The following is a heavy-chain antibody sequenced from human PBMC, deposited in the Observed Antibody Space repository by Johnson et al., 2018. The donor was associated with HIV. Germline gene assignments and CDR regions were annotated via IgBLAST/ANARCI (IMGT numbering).Heavy chain of an antibody. J-gene: IGHJ3*02. Sequence: VQLVESGGGVVSLGGSLRLSCVASGFTLDDYAMSWVRHTPGKGLEWVLVIYSGGSTYYADSVKGRFTISRDNSKNTLYLQMNSLRAEDTAVYYCARWGVVTPHAFDIWDQGTMVTVSS. CDR3: ARWGVVTPHAFDI. CDR1: GFTLDDYA. CDR2: IYSGGST. V-gene: IGHV3-66*02. D-gene: IGHD4-23*01.